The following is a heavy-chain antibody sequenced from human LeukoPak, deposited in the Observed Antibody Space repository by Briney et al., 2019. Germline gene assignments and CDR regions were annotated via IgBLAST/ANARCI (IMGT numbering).Heavy chain of an antibody. Sequence: PSETLSLTCTVSGGSISSYYWSWIRQPPGKGLEWIGYIYYSGSTNYNPSLKSRVTISVDTSKNQFSLKLSSVTAADTAVYYCAREGRGGYSYGYDFWFDPWGQGTLVTVSS. V-gene: IGHV4-59*12. D-gene: IGHD5-18*01. J-gene: IGHJ5*02. CDR1: GGSISSYY. CDR3: AREGRGGYSYGYDFWFDP. CDR2: IYYSGST.